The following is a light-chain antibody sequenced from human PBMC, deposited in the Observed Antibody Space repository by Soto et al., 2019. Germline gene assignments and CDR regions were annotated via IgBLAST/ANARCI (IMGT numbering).Light chain of an antibody. Sequence: EIVMTQSPGTLSVSPGERVTLSCRASQSVTTNLAWYQQKPGQAPRLLIYGASTRATGVPARFSGGGSGTEFTLTISSLQSEDFAVYYCQQYSNWPPWTFGQGTTVDFK. J-gene: IGKJ1*01. CDR3: QQYSNWPPWT. V-gene: IGKV3-15*01. CDR2: GAS. CDR1: QSVTTN.